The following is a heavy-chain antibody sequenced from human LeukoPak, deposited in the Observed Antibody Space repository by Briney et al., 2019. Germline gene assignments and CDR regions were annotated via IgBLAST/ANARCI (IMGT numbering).Heavy chain of an antibody. CDR3: ARGGLGWLQFPYFDY. Sequence: SVKVSCKAPGGTFSSYAISWVRQAPGQGLEWMGRIIPILGIANYAQKFQGRVTITADKSTSTACIELSSLRAEDTAVYYCARGGLGWLQFPYFDYWGQGTLVTVSS. D-gene: IGHD5-24*01. CDR1: GGTFSSYA. CDR2: IIPILGIA. V-gene: IGHV1-69*04. J-gene: IGHJ4*02.